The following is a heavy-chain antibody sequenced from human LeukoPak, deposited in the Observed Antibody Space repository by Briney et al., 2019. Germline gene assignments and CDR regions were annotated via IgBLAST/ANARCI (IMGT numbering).Heavy chain of an antibody. CDR2: MNPNSGNT. CDR1: GYTFTSYD. D-gene: IGHD3-3*01. V-gene: IGHV1-8*03. Sequence: ASVTVSCTASGYTFTSYDINWVRQATGQGLEWMGWMNPNSGNTGYAQKFQGRVTITRNTSISTDYMELRSLRSEDTAVYYCARGPTYDFWTYGWFDPGGQGTLVTVS. CDR3: ARGPTYDFWTYGWFDP. J-gene: IGHJ5*02.